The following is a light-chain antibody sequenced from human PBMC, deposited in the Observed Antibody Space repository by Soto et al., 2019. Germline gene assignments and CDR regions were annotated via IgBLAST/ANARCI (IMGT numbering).Light chain of an antibody. CDR3: QQRSNWPPIS. J-gene: IGKJ5*01. Sequence: IVCTQSPATLSLSPGERATLSCRASQSVSSYFAWYQQKPGQAPRLLIYDASNRATGIPARFSGSGSGTDFTLTISSLEPEDFVVYYCQQRSNWPPISFGQGTRLEIK. CDR2: DAS. V-gene: IGKV3-11*01. CDR1: QSVSSY.